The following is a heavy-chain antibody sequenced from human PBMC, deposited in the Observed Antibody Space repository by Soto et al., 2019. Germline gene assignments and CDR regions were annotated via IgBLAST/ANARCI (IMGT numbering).Heavy chain of an antibody. D-gene: IGHD2-21*02. CDR1: GGTFSSYT. Sequence: SVKVSCKASGGTFSSYTISWVRQAPGQGLEWMGGIIPIFGTANYAQKFQGRVTITADESTSTAYMELSSLRSEDTAVYYCARGLICGGDCYSRFDYWGQGTLVTVSS. J-gene: IGHJ4*02. CDR2: IIPIFGTA. CDR3: ARGLICGGDCYSRFDY. V-gene: IGHV1-69*13.